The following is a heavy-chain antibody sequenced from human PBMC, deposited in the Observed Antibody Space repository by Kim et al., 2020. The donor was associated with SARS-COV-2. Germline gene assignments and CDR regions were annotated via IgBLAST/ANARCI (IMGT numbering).Heavy chain of an antibody. V-gene: IGHV1-46*01. J-gene: IGHJ4*02. Sequence: ASVKVSCKASGYTFTSYYMHWVRQAPGQGLEWMGIINPSGGSTSYAQKFQGRVTMTRDTSTSTVYMELGSLRSEDTAVYYCARGQYSSSWYLKGVTLASAPFDYWCQGTLVTVSS. CDR3: ARGQYSSSWYLKGVTLASAPFDY. D-gene: IGHD6-13*01. CDR2: INPSGGST. CDR1: GYTFTSYY.